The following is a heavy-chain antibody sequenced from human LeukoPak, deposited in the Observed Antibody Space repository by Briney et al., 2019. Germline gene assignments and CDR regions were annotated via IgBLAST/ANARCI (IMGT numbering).Heavy chain of an antibody. CDR2: IIPIFGTA. CDR3: ARVLIHDFWSGYYVSHGMDV. J-gene: IGHJ6*02. D-gene: IGHD3-3*01. CDR1: GGTFSSYA. Sequence: SVKVSCKASGGTFSSYAISWVRQAPGQGLEWMGGIIPIFGTANYAQKFQGRVTITADESTSTAYMELSSLRSEDTAVYYCARVLIHDFWSGYYVSHGMDVWGQGTTVTVSS. V-gene: IGHV1-69*13.